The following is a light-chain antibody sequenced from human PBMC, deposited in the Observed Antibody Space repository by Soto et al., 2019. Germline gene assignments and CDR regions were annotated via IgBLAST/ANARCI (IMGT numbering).Light chain of an antibody. CDR3: SSYTSGSTPFV. V-gene: IGLV2-14*03. CDR1: SSDVGGYNY. J-gene: IGLJ1*01. CDR2: GVT. Sequence: QSALTQPASLSGSPGQTITISCTGTSSDVGGYNYVSWYQRHPGKAPKLIIYGVTDRPSGVSGRFSGSKSGNTASLTISGLQSEDEADYFCSSYTSGSTPFVFGTGTQLTVL.